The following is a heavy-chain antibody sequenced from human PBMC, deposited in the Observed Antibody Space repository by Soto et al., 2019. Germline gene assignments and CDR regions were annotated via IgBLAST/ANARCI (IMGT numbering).Heavy chain of an antibody. V-gene: IGHV3-30*18. CDR2: ISHDGDDQ. CDR1: GFAFTFRNYG. D-gene: IGHD1-1*01. Sequence: QAQLVESGGGVVQPGGSLRLSCVASGFAFTFRNYGMHWVRQVPGKGLEWLAVISHDGDDQYYADSVKGRFTVSRDNVRNTLYLQMNSLRSEDTALYYCAKDSVQKATFVYWGQGTLVTVSS. CDR3: AKDSVQKATFVY. J-gene: IGHJ4*02.